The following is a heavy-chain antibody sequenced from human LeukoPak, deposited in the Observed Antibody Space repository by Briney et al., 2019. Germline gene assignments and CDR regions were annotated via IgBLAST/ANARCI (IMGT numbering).Heavy chain of an antibody. CDR1: RYTFTSYD. V-gene: IGHV1-8*01. CDR2: MNPDSGNT. CDR3: ARGSHRGYCTTSNCYTVDY. J-gene: IGHJ4*01. Sequence: GASVKVSCKAARYTFTSYDINWVRQAPARGVAGMGWMNPDSGNTDYAQKFQGRVSMTRNTSISTAYMKLGGLTSDDTAVYFCARGSHRGYCTTSNCYTVDYWGQGTLVSVSS. D-gene: IGHD2-2*02.